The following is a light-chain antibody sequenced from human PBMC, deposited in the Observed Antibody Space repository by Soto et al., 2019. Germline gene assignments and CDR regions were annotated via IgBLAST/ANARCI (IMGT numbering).Light chain of an antibody. CDR1: QSVNSRD. CDR2: GAS. CDR3: QQYGNSVT. J-gene: IGKJ4*01. V-gene: IGKV3-20*01. Sequence: EIVLTQSPGTLSLSPGERATLSCRASQSVNSRDLAWYQQKPGQPPRLLINGASSRATGIPDRFSGSGSGTDFTLTISRLEPEDFAVYYCQQYGNSVTFGGGTKVEIK.